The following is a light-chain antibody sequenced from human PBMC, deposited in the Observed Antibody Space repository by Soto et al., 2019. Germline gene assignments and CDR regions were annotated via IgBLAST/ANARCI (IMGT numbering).Light chain of an antibody. CDR1: QDIAIY. CDR2: AAS. CDR3: QNYNSAPFP. J-gene: IGKJ5*01. Sequence: IQLTQSPSSLSASVGDRVTITCRASQDIAIYLAWYQQKPGEAPKLLIYAASTLYGGVPSRLSRSGSGTDLTLTVSSLQPEDVATYYCQNYNSAPFPFGQGTRLEIK. V-gene: IGKV1-27*01.